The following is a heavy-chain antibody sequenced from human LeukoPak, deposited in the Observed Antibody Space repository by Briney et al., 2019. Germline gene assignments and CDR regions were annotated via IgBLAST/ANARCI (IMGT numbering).Heavy chain of an antibody. J-gene: IGHJ4*02. V-gene: IGHV3-21*04. CDR3: AKSSLTTVTTGQFDY. CDR2: ISSSSSYI. CDR1: GFTFSSYA. D-gene: IGHD4-17*01. Sequence: GGSLRLSCAASGFTFSSYAMNWVRQAPGKGLEWVSSISSSSSYIYYADSVKGRFTISRDNAKNSLYLQMNSLRAEDTAVYYCAKSSLTTVTTGQFDYWGQGTLVTVSS.